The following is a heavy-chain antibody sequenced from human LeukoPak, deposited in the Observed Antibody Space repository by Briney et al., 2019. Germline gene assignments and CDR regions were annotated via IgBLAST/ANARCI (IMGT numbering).Heavy chain of an antibody. CDR3: ARGGLAWFGENWFDP. Sequence: SETLSLTCTVSGYSISSGYYWGWIRQPPGKGLEWIGSIYHSGSTYYNPSLKSRVTISVDTSKNQFSLKLSSVTAADTAVYYCARGGLAWFGENWFDPWGQGTLVTVSS. V-gene: IGHV4-38-2*02. D-gene: IGHD3-10*01. CDR2: IYHSGST. J-gene: IGHJ5*02. CDR1: GYSISSGYY.